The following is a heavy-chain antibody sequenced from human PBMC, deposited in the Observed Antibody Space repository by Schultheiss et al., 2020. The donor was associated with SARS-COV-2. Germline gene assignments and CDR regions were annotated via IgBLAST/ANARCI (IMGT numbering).Heavy chain of an antibody. CDR1: GGSFSGYY. J-gene: IGHJ5*02. V-gene: IGHV4-34*01. CDR3: ARGRVVVDWFDP. CDR2: IYYSGST. D-gene: IGHD2-2*01. Sequence: SETLSLTCAVYGGSFSGYYWSWIRQPPGKGLEWIGYIYYSGSTNYNPSLKSRVTISVDTSKNQFSLKLSSVTAADTAVYYCARGRVVVDWFDPWGQGTLVTVSS.